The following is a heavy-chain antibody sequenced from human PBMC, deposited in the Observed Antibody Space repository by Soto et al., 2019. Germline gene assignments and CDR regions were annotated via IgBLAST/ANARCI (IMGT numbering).Heavy chain of an antibody. CDR1: GGSISSGGYY. V-gene: IGHV4-31*03. CDR2: IYYSGST. Sequence: QVQLQESGPGLVKPSQTLSLTCTVSGGSISSGGYYWSWIRQHPGKGLEWIGYIYYSGSTYYNPSLKIRVTISVYTSKNHSCLKLRSVTATDTAVYLCARSVFPWGQRTLVTVSS. J-gene: IGHJ5*02. CDR3: ARSVFP.